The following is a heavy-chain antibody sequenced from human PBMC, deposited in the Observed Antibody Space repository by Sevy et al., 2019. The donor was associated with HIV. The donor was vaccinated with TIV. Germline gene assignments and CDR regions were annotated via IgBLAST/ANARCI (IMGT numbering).Heavy chain of an antibody. V-gene: IGHV4-59*01. Sequence: SETLSLTCTVSGGSISSYYWSWIRQPPGKGLEWIGYIYYSGSTNYHPSLKSRVTISVDTSKNQFSLKLSSVTAADTAVYYCARAPDSSGYYGINYYYYGMDVWGQGTTVTVSS. CDR3: ARAPDSSGYYGINYYYYGMDV. CDR2: IYYSGST. D-gene: IGHD3-22*01. CDR1: GGSISSYY. J-gene: IGHJ6*02.